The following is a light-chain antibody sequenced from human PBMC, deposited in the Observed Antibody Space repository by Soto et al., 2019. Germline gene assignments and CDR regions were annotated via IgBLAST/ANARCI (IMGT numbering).Light chain of an antibody. V-gene: IGLV2-14*01. CDR2: EVS. CDR3: FSYKSRGTYV. CDR1: SSDVGNYKY. J-gene: IGLJ1*01. Sequence: QSALTQPASVSGSPGQSITISCTGTSSDVGNYKYVSWYQQHPGKAPKLMIYEVSNRPSGVSNRFSGSKSGNTASLTISGLQDEEETDYSRFSYKSRGTYVFGTGTKVTVL.